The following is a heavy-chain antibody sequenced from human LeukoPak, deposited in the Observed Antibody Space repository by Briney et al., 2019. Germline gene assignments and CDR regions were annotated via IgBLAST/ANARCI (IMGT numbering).Heavy chain of an antibody. J-gene: IGHJ3*02. CDR3: ARRGVAVAGTEDAFGI. Sequence: GASVKVSCKASGGTFSSYAISWVRQAPGQGLEWMGRIIPIFGAANYAQKFQGRVTITTDESTSTAYMELSSLRSEDTAVYYCARRGVAVAGTEDAFGIWGQGTMVTVSS. CDR1: GGTFSSYA. CDR2: IIPIFGAA. V-gene: IGHV1-69*05. D-gene: IGHD6-19*01.